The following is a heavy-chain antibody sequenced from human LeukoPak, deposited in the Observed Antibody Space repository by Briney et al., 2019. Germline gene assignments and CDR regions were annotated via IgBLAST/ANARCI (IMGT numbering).Heavy chain of an antibody. Sequence: PSETLSLTCTVSGGSISSSSHYWGWIRQPPGKGLEWIGSIYYSGSTNYNPSLKSRVTISIDTSKNHFSLKLSSVTAADTAEYYCARRPLSTSWPTFDHSGQGTLVTVSS. CDR1: GGSISSSSHY. CDR2: IYYSGST. CDR3: ARRPLSTSWPTFDH. D-gene: IGHD6-13*01. J-gene: IGHJ4*02. V-gene: IGHV4-39*02.